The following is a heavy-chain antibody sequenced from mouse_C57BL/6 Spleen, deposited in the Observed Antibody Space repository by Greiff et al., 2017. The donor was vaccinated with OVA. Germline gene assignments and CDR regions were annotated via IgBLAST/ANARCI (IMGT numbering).Heavy chain of an antibody. V-gene: IGHV5-6*01. D-gene: IGHD2-12*01. CDR3: ARPLRRDYAMDY. Sequence: EVQLQESGGDLVKPGGSLKLSCAASGFTFSSYGMSWVRQTPDKRLEWVATISSGGSYTYYPDSVKGRFTISRDNAKNTRYLQMSSLKSEDTAMYYCARPLRRDYAMDYWGQGTSVTVSS. CDR1: GFTFSSYG. J-gene: IGHJ4*01. CDR2: ISSGGSYT.